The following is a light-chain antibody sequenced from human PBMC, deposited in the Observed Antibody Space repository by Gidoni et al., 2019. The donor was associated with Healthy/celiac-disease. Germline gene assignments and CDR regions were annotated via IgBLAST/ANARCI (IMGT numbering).Light chain of an antibody. V-gene: IGKV1-33*01. CDR2: DAS. J-gene: IGKJ1*01. CDR1: QDISNY. Sequence: DIQMTQSPSSLSASVGDRVTITCQASQDISNYLNWYQQKPGKAPKRLIYDASNLETGVPSRFSGSGSGTDFTFTISSLQPEDIATYYCQQYDNLPTFXKXTKVEIK. CDR3: QQYDNLPT.